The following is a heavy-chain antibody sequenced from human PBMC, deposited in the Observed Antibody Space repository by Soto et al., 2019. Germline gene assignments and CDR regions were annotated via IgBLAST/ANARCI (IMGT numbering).Heavy chain of an antibody. Sequence: EVQLLESGGDLVQPGGSLRLSCSSSGFSFNNYVMNWVRQASGKGLEWVSTVSPTGDSTFYADSVKGPFTISRDNSKRTLDVQMISLRAEDVAVYYCARRAITASPKWGAFDAWGQGTTVSVSS. J-gene: IGHJ3*01. CDR1: GFSFNNYV. CDR3: ARRAITASPKWGAFDA. V-gene: IGHV3-23*01. D-gene: IGHD1-20*01. CDR2: VSPTGDST.